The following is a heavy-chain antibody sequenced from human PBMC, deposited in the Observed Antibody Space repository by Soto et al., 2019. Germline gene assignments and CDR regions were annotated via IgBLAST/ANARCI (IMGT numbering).Heavy chain of an antibody. CDR3: ARKLAGYNWNYFDY. J-gene: IGHJ4*02. CDR1: GYSISSSNW. D-gene: IGHD1-20*01. V-gene: IGHV4-28*01. Sequence: SETLSLTCAVSGYSISSSNWWGWIRQPPGKGLEWIGYIYYSGSTYYNPSLKSRVTMSVDTSKNQFSLKLSSVTAVDTAVYYCARKLAGYNWNYFDYWGQGTLVT. CDR2: IYYSGST.